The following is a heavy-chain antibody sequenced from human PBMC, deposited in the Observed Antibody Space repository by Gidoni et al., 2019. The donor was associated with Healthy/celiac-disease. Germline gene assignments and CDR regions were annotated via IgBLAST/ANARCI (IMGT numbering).Heavy chain of an antibody. D-gene: IGHD3-10*01. CDR1: GGSISSGSYY. V-gene: IGHV4-61*02. CDR2: IYTSGST. CDR3: GSGGPGTGGAEEGEN. J-gene: IGHJ4*02. Sequence: VSPSQTLSLTCTVSGGSISSGSYYWSWIRPPAGKGLEWIGRIYTSGSTNYNPSLKSRVTISVDTSKNQFSLKLRKVTDADRGVQECGSGGPGTGGAEEGENWGQGTLVTVSS.